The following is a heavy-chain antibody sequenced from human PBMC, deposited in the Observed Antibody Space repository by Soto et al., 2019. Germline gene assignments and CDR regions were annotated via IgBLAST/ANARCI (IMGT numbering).Heavy chain of an antibody. D-gene: IGHD2-15*01. CDR1: GFTVSSKY. Sequence: EVQLVESGGGLVQPGGSLRLSCAASGFTVSSKYMTWVRQAPGKGLEWVSLIQSGGTTYYADSVKGRFTISRDTSENTLHLQMDSLRVEYTAVYYCARDDVLCDGGRCYGIPLDVCGKGTTVTVSS. J-gene: IGHJ6*04. V-gene: IGHV3-66*01. CDR3: ARDDVLCDGGRCYGIPLDV. CDR2: IQSGGTT.